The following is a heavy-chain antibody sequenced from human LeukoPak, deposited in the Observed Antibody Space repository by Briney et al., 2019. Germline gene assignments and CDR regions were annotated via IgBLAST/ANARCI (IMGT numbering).Heavy chain of an antibody. V-gene: IGHV1-2*02. J-gene: IGHJ4*02. CDR3: ARDVAGPYYYGSSGYYSPYSDY. D-gene: IGHD3-22*01. Sequence: GASVKVSCKASGYTFTGYYMHWVRQAPGQGLEWMGWINPNSGGTNYAQKFQGRVTMTRDTSISTAYMELSRLRSDDTAVYYCARDVAGPYYYGSSGYYSPYSDYWGQGTLVTVSS. CDR2: INPNSGGT. CDR1: GYTFTGYY.